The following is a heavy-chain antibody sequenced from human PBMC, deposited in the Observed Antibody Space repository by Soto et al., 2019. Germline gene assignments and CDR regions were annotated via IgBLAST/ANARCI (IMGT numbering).Heavy chain of an antibody. Sequence: QVQLVESGGGVVQPGRSLRLSCAASGFTFSSYGMHWVRQAPGKGLEWVAVIWYDGSNKYYADSVKGRFTISRDNSKNTLYLKMNSLRAEDTAVYYCARDVSYGYDYWGQGTLVTVSS. V-gene: IGHV3-33*01. J-gene: IGHJ4*02. CDR1: GFTFSSYG. CDR3: ARDVSYGYDY. CDR2: IWYDGSNK. D-gene: IGHD5-18*01.